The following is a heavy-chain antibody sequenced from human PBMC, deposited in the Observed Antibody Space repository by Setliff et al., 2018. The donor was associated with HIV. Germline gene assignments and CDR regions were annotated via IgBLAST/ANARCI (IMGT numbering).Heavy chain of an antibody. J-gene: IGHJ5*02. CDR2: IIPVYHTT. CDR1: GYTFTSYG. V-gene: IGHV1-69*06. Sequence: GASVKVSCKASGYTFTSYGISWVRQAPGQGLEWMGRIIPVYHTTDYAPQFQGRVTITADKSTSTVYMDLSNLRSDDTATYYCAPDFGDNWFDPWGQGTLVTVSS. CDR3: APDFGDNWFDP. D-gene: IGHD4-17*01.